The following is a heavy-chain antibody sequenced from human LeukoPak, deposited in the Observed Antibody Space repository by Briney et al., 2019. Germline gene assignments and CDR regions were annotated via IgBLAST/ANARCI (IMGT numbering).Heavy chain of an antibody. D-gene: IGHD3-22*01. CDR2: IIPIFDTT. V-gene: IGHV1-69*05. CDR3: ARVNVIVVSNDAFDI. Sequence: SVKVSCKASGGTFSSYAISWVRQAPGQGLEWMGRIIPIFDTTSYAQKFQGRVTITTDESTSTAYMELSSLRSEDTAVYYCARVNVIVVSNDAFDIWGQGTMVTVSS. CDR1: GGTFSSYA. J-gene: IGHJ3*02.